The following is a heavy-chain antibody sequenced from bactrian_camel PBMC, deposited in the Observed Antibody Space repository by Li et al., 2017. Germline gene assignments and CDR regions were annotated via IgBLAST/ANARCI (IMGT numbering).Heavy chain of an antibody. V-gene: IGHV3S53*01. CDR3: AARARRTYEYVSPCSLAVVYNY. Sequence: HVQLVESGGGSVQAGGSLELSCVVSGYTYSADCMVWFRQASGKEREAVATYDSDGTTSYADSVKGRFTISEDKAKGTVYLQMNGLKPEDTAMYYCAARARRTYEYVSPCSLAVVYNYWGQGTQVTVS. CDR1: GYTYSADC. CDR2: YDSDGTT. J-gene: IGHJ4*01. D-gene: IGHD6*01.